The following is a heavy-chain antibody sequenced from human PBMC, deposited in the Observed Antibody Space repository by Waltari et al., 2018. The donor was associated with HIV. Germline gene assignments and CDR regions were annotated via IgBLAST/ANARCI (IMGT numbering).Heavy chain of an antibody. CDR2: INPNSGGT. CDR3: ARGGSTLNYYYYYGMDV. Sequence: QVQLVQSGAEVKKPGASVKVSCKASGYTFTGYYMHWVRQAPGQGLEWMGLINPNSGGTNYAQKFQGRVTMTRDTSISTAYMELSRLRSDDTAVYYCARGGSTLNYYYYYGMDVWGQGTTVTVSS. CDR1: GYTFTGYY. J-gene: IGHJ6*02. V-gene: IGHV1-2*02. D-gene: IGHD2-2*01.